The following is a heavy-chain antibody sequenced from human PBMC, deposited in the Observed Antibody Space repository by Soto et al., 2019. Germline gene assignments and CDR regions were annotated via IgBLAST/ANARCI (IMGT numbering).Heavy chain of an antibody. CDR2: ISDGGDLT. CDR3: ARRAFGSSRSFDI. Sequence: GGSLIRAGTVSCFAFISHPMMWVRQAPERGLECVSGISDGGDLTYNADSVRGRFTISRDNSKNTLFLQMNSLRVEDTAVYYCARRAFGSSRSFDIWGQGTMVTVSS. CDR1: CFAFISHP. V-gene: IGHV3-23*01. D-gene: IGHD6-6*01. J-gene: IGHJ3*02.